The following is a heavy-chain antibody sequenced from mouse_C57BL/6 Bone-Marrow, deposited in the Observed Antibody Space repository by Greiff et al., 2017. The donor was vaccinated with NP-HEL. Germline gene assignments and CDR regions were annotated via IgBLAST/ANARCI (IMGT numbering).Heavy chain of an antibody. CDR3: ARNSGYYGFAY. D-gene: IGHD2-3*01. Sequence: QVQLQQSGPGLVQPSQSLSITCTVSGFSLTSYGVHWVRQSPGKGLEWLGVIWSGGSTDYNAAFISRLSISKDNSKSQVFFKMNSLQADDTAIYYCARNSGYYGFAYWGQGTLVTVSA. CDR1: GFSLTSYG. V-gene: IGHV2-2*01. CDR2: IWSGGST. J-gene: IGHJ3*01.